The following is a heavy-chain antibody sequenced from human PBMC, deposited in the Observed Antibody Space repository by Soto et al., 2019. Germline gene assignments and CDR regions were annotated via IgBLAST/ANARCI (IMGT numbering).Heavy chain of an antibody. D-gene: IGHD2-15*01. Sequence: PSETLSLTCVVSGGSIRSTNWWAWVRQTPGKGLEWIGEVYHNGTSNYNPSLKGRATISVDRSKDQVSLRLNSVIDADTAVYYCARDLDRYCSVPSCHALDGWGKENPVT. CDR1: GGSIRSTNW. V-gene: IGHV4-4*02. CDR2: VYHNGTS. J-gene: IGHJ6*03. CDR3: ARDLDRYCSVPSCHALDG.